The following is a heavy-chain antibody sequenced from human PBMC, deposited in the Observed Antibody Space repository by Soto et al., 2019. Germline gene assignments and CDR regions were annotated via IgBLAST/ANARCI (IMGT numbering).Heavy chain of an antibody. CDR2: ISAYNGHT. CDR3: ARDPPSRDSYGQGLDY. J-gene: IGHJ4*02. CDR1: GYTFTNYG. V-gene: IGHV1-18*04. Sequence: ASVKVSCKASGYTFTNYGISWVRQAPGQGLEWMGWISAYNGHTNYAQKFQGRVIMTTDTFTSTAYMELRSLRSDDTAVYYCARDPPSRDSYGQGLDYWGEGTLVTVCS. D-gene: IGHD5-18*01.